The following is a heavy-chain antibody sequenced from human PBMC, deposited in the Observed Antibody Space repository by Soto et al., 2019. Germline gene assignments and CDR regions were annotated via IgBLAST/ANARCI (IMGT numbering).Heavy chain of an antibody. V-gene: IGHV3-23*01. J-gene: IGHJ4*02. CDR2: ITSNGDST. D-gene: IGHD2-2*02. CDR1: GFDFNKYA. CDR3: AKDSPSYTTSPFYFDS. Sequence: GGSLRLSCAAFGFDFNKYAMTWVRQAPGKGLQWVSSITSNGDSTYYADSVKGRFTTSRDNSKDTLYLQMNSLRADDTAVFYCAKDSPSYTTSPFYFDSWGQGTLVTVSS.